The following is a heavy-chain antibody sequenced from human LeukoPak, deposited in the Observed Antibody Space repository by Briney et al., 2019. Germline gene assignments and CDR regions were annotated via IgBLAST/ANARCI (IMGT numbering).Heavy chain of an antibody. J-gene: IGHJ5*02. CDR2: IIPIFGTA. CDR1: GGTFSSYA. V-gene: IGHV1-69*13. D-gene: IGHD3-3*02. Sequence: SVKVSCKASGGTFSSYAISWVRQAPGQGLEWMGGIIPIFGTANYAQKFQGRVAITADESTSTAYMELSSLRSEDTAVYYCARGPPVHFYNWFDPWGQGTLVTVSS. CDR3: ARGPPVHFYNWFDP.